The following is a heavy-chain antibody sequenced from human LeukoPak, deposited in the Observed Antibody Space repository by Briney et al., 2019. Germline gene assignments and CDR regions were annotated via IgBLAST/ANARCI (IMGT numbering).Heavy chain of an antibody. V-gene: IGHV3-23*01. Sequence: PGGSMRLSCAASGFTFRGYWMTWVRQAPGKGLEWVSTISGSGDSTYYADSVKGRFTISRDNFKSTLYLQMNSLRAEDTAVYYCALQRTLWQQLLGYWGQGTLVTVSS. D-gene: IGHD6-13*01. CDR2: ISGSGDST. CDR1: GFTFRGYW. CDR3: ALQRTLWQQLLGY. J-gene: IGHJ4*02.